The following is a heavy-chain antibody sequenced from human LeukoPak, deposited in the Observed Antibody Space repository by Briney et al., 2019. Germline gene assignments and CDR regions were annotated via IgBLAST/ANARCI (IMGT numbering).Heavy chain of an antibody. CDR3: ASYCSSTSCNTRGFDP. Sequence: GGSLRLSCAASGFTFSDYYMSWIRQAPVKGLELVSYISSSGSTIYYADSVKGRFTISRDNAKNSLYLQMNSLRAEDTAVYYCASYCSSTSCNTRGFDPWGQGTLVTVSS. J-gene: IGHJ5*02. V-gene: IGHV3-11*04. CDR1: GFTFSDYY. D-gene: IGHD2-2*02. CDR2: ISSSGSTI.